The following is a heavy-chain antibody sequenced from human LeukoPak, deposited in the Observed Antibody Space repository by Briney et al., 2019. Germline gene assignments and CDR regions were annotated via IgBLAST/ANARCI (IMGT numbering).Heavy chain of an antibody. J-gene: IGHJ4*02. Sequence: PGGSLILSCAASGFSFSSYGMHWVRQAPGKGLEWVAVIWYDGSNKYYADSVKGRFTISRDSSKNTLYLQMNSLRGEDTAVYYCAKDLLAYCGGDCYSMAFDYWGQGTLVTVSS. CDR3: AKDLLAYCGGDCYSMAFDY. D-gene: IGHD2-21*02. CDR2: IWYDGSNK. CDR1: GFSFSSYG. V-gene: IGHV3-33*06.